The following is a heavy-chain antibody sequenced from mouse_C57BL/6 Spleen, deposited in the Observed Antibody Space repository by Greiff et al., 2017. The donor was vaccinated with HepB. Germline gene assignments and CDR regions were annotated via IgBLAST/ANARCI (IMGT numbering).Heavy chain of an antibody. CDR1: GFTFSDYG. J-gene: IGHJ2*01. Sequence: EVKLVESGGGLVKPGGSLKLSCAASGFTFSDYGMHWVRQAPEKGLEWVAYISSGSSTIYYADTVKGRFTISRDNAKNTLFLQMTSLRSEDTARYYCAKWEWDYWGQGTTLTVSS. D-gene: IGHD4-1*02. CDR2: ISSGSSTI. CDR3: AKWEWDY. V-gene: IGHV5-17*01.